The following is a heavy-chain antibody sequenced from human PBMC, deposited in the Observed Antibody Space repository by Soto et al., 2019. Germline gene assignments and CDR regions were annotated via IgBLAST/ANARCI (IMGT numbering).Heavy chain of an antibody. V-gene: IGHV3-72*01. D-gene: IGHD3-22*01. CDR2: ARNKAYSYTT. CDR1: GFTFSDHY. CDR3: TRSGTRSGGGSYYYEFDY. J-gene: IGHJ4*02. Sequence: EVQLVESGGDLVQPGGSLRLACTASGFTFSDHYMDWVRQAPGKGLEWVGRARNKAYSYTTEYAASVKGRFTISRDDSKNSLYLQMNSLETDDTAMYYCTRSGTRSGGGSYYYEFDYWGQGTLVTVSS.